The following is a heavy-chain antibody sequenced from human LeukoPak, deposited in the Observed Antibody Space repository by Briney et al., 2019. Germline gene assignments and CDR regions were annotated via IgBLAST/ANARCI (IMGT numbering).Heavy chain of an antibody. CDR3: TTIRGFCSGRSCLGY. V-gene: IGHV3-23*01. CDR1: GFTFSSYA. CDR2: ISGSGGST. D-gene: IGHD2-15*01. Sequence: TGGSLRLSCAASGFTFSSYAMSWVRQAPGKGLEWVSAISGSGGSTYYADSVKGRFTISGDNSKNTLYLQMNSLRVDDTAVYYCTTIRGFCSGRSCLGYWGQGTLVTVSS. J-gene: IGHJ4*02.